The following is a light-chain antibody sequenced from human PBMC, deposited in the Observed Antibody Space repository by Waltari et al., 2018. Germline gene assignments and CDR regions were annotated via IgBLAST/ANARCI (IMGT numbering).Light chain of an antibody. CDR1: QSVTSIS. J-gene: IGKJ4*01. Sequence: EIVLTQSPGTLSLSPGERATLSCRASQSVTSISLTWYQRKLGRSPRLLIYGTSTRATCIPDRFSGCGSWTDFTLTISRLEPEDFAVYYCQQYDGEVVTFGGGTKVEI. CDR3: QQYDGEVVT. V-gene: IGKV3-20*01. CDR2: GTS.